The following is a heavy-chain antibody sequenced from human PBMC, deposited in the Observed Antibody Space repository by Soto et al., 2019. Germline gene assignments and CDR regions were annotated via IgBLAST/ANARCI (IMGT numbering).Heavy chain of an antibody. D-gene: IGHD3-9*01. CDR3: ARLEGLATISYYFYF. Sequence: QLQLQESGPGLVKPSETLSLTCSVSGDSINSDKYYWGWIRQPPGKGLEWIGSIYFRGNTYYNPSLQTRVTISLDKPKSQFSLKLNSVTAADSAVYFCARLEGLATISYYFYFWGQGALVTVSS. CDR1: GDSINSDKYY. CDR2: IYFRGNT. V-gene: IGHV4-39*01. J-gene: IGHJ4*02.